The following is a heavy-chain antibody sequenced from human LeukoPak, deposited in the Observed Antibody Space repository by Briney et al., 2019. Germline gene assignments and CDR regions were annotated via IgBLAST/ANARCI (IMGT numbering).Heavy chain of an antibody. CDR1: EFTFSDAW. V-gene: IGHV3-15*01. CDR2: IKSKTDGGTT. J-gene: IGHJ3*02. Sequence: GGSLRLSCAASEFTFSDAWFSWVRQAPGKGLEWVGRIKSKTDGGTTDYAAPVEGRFSISRDDSKNTLYLQMNSVKTEDTAVYFCATDNNKRTCSSGWRGAFDIWGQGTMVTVSS. CDR3: ATDNNKRTCSSGWRGAFDI. D-gene: IGHD6-19*01.